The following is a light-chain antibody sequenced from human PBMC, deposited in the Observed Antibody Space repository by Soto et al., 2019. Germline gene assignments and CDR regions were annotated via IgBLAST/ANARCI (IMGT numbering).Light chain of an antibody. J-gene: IGLJ1*01. V-gene: IGLV1-44*01. CDR1: SFNIGTYN. Sequence: QSVLTQPTSASGTPGQRVTISCSGSSFNIGTYNVNWHQQLPGTAPKLLVYSNDQRPSGVPDRFSGSKSGTSASLAISGLQSEDEADYYCAAWDDSLNSYVFGIGTKVTVL. CDR3: AAWDDSLNSYV. CDR2: SND.